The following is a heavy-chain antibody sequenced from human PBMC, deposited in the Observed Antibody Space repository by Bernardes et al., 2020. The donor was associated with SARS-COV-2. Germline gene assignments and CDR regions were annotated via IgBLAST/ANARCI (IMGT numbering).Heavy chain of an antibody. CDR2: IYTSGST. J-gene: IGHJ3*02. Sequence: SETLSLTCSVSTGAINTYYWNWIRQSAGKGLEWIGRIYTSGSTNYNPSLKSRVTMSVDTSKNQFSLKLSSVTAADTAVYYCARVQFSDYGDYRGAFDIWGQGTMVTVSS. V-gene: IGHV4-4*07. D-gene: IGHD4-17*01. CDR1: TGAINTYY. CDR3: ARVQFSDYGDYRGAFDI.